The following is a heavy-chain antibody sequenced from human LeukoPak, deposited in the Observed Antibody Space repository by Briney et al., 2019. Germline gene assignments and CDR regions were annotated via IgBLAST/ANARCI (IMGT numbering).Heavy chain of an antibody. CDR1: GGTFSSYA. CDR2: INPNSGGT. D-gene: IGHD1-26*01. V-gene: IGHV1-2*02. Sequence: GASVKVSCKASGGTFSSYAISWVRQDPGQGLEWMGWINPNSGGTNYAQKFQGRVTMTRDTSISTAYMELSRLRSDDTAVYYCARVGSVGATTNWFDPWGQGTLVTVSS. J-gene: IGHJ5*02. CDR3: ARVGSVGATTNWFDP.